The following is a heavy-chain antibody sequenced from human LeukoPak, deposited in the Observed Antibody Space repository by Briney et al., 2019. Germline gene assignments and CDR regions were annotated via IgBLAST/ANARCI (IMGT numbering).Heavy chain of an antibody. CDR1: GGSFSGYY. CDR2: INHSGST. CDR3: ARTSRLLPWDY. Sequence: PSETLSLTCAVYGGSFSGYYWSWIRQPPGKGLEWIGEINHSGSTNYNPSLKSRVTISVDTSKNQFSLKLSSVTAADTAVYYCARTSRLLPWDYWGQGTLVTVSS. J-gene: IGHJ4*02. D-gene: IGHD3-22*01. V-gene: IGHV4-34*01.